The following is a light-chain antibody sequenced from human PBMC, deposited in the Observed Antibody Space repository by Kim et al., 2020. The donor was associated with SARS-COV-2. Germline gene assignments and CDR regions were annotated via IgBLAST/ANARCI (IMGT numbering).Light chain of an antibody. V-gene: IGLV3-21*04. CDR3: QVWDSSSEHHVV. J-gene: IGLJ2*01. CDR1: NIGSKS. CDR2: YDS. Sequence: SYELTQPPSVSVAPGKTARITCGGNNIGSKSVHWYQQKPGQAPVLVIYYDSDRPSGIPERFSGSNSGNTATLTISRVEAGDEADYYCQVWDSSSEHHVVF.